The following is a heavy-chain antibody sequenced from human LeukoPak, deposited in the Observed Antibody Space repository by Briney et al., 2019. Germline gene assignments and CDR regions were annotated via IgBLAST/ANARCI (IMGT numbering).Heavy chain of an antibody. CDR1: VIIFSNYW. V-gene: IGHV3-74*01. Sequence: GVSLRLSCAAWVIIFSNYWKLWVRQAPGKARVWVSRINRDGRSTSYADCVKGRFTISRDNAKNSLYLQMNSLRAEDTAVYYCARDGVTRGAVDYWGQGTLVTVSS. D-gene: IGHD3-3*01. CDR3: ARDGVTRGAVDY. CDR2: INRDGRST. J-gene: IGHJ4*02.